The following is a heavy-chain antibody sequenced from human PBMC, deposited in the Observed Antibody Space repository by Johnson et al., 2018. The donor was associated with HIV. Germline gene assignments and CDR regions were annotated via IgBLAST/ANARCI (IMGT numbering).Heavy chain of an antibody. V-gene: IGHV3-20*04. CDR2: VNWNGART. CDR3: ARERGYDILTGSHAFDI. CDR1: GFIFDDFG. D-gene: IGHD3-9*01. J-gene: IGHJ3*02. Sequence: VQLVESGGGVVRPGESLRLSCAASGFIFDDFGMNWVRHAPGKGLEWVSDVNWNGARTGYADSVTGRFTISRDNAKNSLYLQMNSLRAEDTAVYYCARERGYDILTGSHAFDIWGQGTMVTVSS.